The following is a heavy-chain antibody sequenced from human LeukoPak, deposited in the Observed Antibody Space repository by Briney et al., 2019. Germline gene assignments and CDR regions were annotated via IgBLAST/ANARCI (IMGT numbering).Heavy chain of an antibody. J-gene: IGHJ6*03. CDR3: ARVLKKYCSGDDCYRPRGYYYYMEV. D-gene: IGHD2-15*01. CDR2: MNPNSGNT. V-gene: IGHV1-8*03. Sequence: GASVKVSCKASGYTFTSYDINWVRQATGQGLEWMGWMNPNSGNTGYAQKFQGRVTITRNTSISTAYMELSSLRSKDTAVYYCARVLKKYCSGDDCYRPRGYYYYMEVWGQGTTVTVSS. CDR1: GYTFTSYD.